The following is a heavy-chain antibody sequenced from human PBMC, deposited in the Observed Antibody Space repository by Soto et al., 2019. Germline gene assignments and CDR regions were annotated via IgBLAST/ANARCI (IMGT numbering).Heavy chain of an antibody. D-gene: IGHD3-3*01. J-gene: IGHJ6*02. CDR3: ARGTDFWSGYPEGYGMDV. CDR1: GFTFSSYA. V-gene: IGHV3-30-3*01. Sequence: VQLVESGGGVVQPGRSLRLSCAASGFTFSSYAMHWVRQAPGKGLEWVAVISYDGSNKYYADSVKGRFTISRDNSKNTLYLQMNSLRAEDTAVYYCARGTDFWSGYPEGYGMDVWGQGTTVTVSS. CDR2: ISYDGSNK.